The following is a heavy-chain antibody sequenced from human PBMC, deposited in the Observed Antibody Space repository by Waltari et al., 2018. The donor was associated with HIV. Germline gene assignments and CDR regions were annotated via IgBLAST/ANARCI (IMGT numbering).Heavy chain of an antibody. D-gene: IGHD2-21*02. Sequence: QVRLEQWGAGLLKLSETLSLPVAVNVTSFTVYYWTWTRQSPGGGLQWIGEVDHRGSTHYNPSLKSRVSMSVDTFKHQFSLKLASVTAADTAVYYCANLISMTATDVFDVWGQGTLVSVSS. V-gene: IGHV4-34*01. J-gene: IGHJ3*01. CDR2: VDHRGST. CDR1: VTSFTVYY. CDR3: ANLISMTATDVFDV.